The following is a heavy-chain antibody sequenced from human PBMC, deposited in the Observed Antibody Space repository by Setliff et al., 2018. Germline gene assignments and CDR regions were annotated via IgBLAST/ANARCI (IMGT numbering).Heavy chain of an antibody. CDR2: IKPDGSER. CDR1: GFTLTNAW. D-gene: IGHD6-19*01. V-gene: IGHV3-7*03. J-gene: IGHJ4*02. CDR3: ARVLYSSGWYRSFDY. Sequence: GGSLRLSCTASGFTLTNAWINWVRQAPGKGLEWVANIKPDGSERYYVDSVKGRFTISRDNAKNSLYLQMNSLRVEDTAVHYCARVLYSSGWYRSFDYWGQGTLVTVSS.